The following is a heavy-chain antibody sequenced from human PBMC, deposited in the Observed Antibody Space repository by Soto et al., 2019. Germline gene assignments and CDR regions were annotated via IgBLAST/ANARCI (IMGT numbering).Heavy chain of an antibody. D-gene: IGHD5-12*01. Sequence: SVKVSCKASGYTFTGYYMHWVRQAPGQGLEWLGRIIPIFGSANFAQKFQGRVTLTADESTTTVYMELSSLRSDDTAVYYCAKDGGKDGYFGNWFDPWGQGTLVTVSS. J-gene: IGHJ5*02. CDR3: AKDGGKDGYFGNWFDP. CDR2: IIPIFGSA. V-gene: IGHV1-69*13. CDR1: GYTFTGYY.